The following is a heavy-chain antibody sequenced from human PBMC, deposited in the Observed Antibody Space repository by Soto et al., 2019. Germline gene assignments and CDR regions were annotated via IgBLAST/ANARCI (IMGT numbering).Heavy chain of an antibody. D-gene: IGHD3-10*01. CDR3: ARDAFGVYDP. Sequence: QVQLQQWGAGLLKPSETLSLTCAVYGGSFSGYYWSWIRQPPGKGLEWIGEINHSGSTNYNPSLKSRVTISVDTSKNQFYLKLSSVTAADTAVYYCARDAFGVYDPWGQGTLVTVSS. J-gene: IGHJ5*02. CDR1: GGSFSGYY. CDR2: INHSGST. V-gene: IGHV4-34*01.